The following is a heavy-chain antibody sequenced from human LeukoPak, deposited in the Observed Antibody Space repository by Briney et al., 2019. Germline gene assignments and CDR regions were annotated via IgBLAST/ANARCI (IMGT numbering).Heavy chain of an antibody. Sequence: SETLSLTXTVSGDSICSSSYYWGWIGQPPGKGLECIGSIHYSGSTYYNPSLKSRVTLSVDTSKNQFSLKLSSVTAADTAVYYCARRIVGAAPFNYWGQGTLVAVSS. V-gene: IGHV4-39*01. CDR3: ARRIVGAAPFNY. D-gene: IGHD1-26*01. CDR1: GDSICSSSYY. J-gene: IGHJ4*02. CDR2: IHYSGST.